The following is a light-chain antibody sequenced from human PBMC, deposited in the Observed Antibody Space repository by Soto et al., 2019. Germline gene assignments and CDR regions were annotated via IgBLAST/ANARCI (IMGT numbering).Light chain of an antibody. CDR1: QSISSW. Sequence: ITMTHVPSTLPASVGDRVTITCRASQSISSWVAWYQQKPGKAPKLLIYKASSLESGVPSRFSGSGSGTEFTLTISSLQPDDFATYYCQQYNSYSSTFGQGTKVDIK. V-gene: IGKV1-5*03. CDR2: KAS. CDR3: QQYNSYSST. J-gene: IGKJ1*01.